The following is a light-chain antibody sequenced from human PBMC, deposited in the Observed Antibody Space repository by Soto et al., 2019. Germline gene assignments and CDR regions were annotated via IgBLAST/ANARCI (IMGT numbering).Light chain of an antibody. J-gene: IGKJ4*01. CDR2: AAS. CDR3: KQANTFPVP. V-gene: IGKV1-12*01. CDR1: QDISSW. Sequence: DIQMTQSPSSVSASVGDRVTITCRASQDISSWLAWYQHKPGKAPKLLIYAASTLQSGVPSRFRGSGSGTVCSITITSVEPEDFAIYYCKQANTFPVPFGGGTKVEIK.